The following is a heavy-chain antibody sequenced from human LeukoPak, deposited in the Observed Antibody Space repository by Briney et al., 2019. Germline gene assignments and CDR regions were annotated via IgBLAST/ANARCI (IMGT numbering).Heavy chain of an antibody. Sequence: SQTLSLTCVVSGDSVSSKNGAWNWIRQSPSRGLEWLGRTYYRSKWYNDYAESMEGRMTISQDTSKNQYFLHLNSVTPDDTAVYYCARDFGTTGWHTFDYWGQGTLVTASS. CDR2: TYYRSKWYN. V-gene: IGHV6-1*01. CDR1: GDSVSSKNGA. D-gene: IGHD6-19*01. CDR3: ARDFGTTGWHTFDY. J-gene: IGHJ4*02.